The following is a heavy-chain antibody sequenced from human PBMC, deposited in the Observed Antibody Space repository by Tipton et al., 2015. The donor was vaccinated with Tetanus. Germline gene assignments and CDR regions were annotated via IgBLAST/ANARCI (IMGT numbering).Heavy chain of an antibody. J-gene: IGHJ6*02. CDR1: GFTVSSNY. Sequence: SLRLSCAASGFTVSSNYMSWVRQAPGKGLEWVSVIYSGGSTYYADSVKGRFTISRDNSKNTLYLQMNSLRAEDTAVYYCARGRIGDSSGTYYYYYYGMDVWGQGTTVTVSS. CDR3: ARGRIGDSSGTYYYYYYGMDV. D-gene: IGHD3-22*01. V-gene: IGHV3-53*01. CDR2: IYSGGST.